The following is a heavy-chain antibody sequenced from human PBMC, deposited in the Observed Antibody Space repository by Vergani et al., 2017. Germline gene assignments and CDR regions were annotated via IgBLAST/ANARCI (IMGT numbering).Heavy chain of an antibody. J-gene: IGHJ6*02. CDR3: ARDREWLRSTYYYNGIDV. D-gene: IGHD5-12*01. CDR1: GFTFSSYS. Sequence: EVQLVESGGGLVKPGGSMRLSCAASGFTFSSYSMNWVRQAPGKGLEWVSSISSSSSYIYYADSVKGRFTISRDNAKNSLYLQMNSLRAEDTAVYYCARDREWLRSTYYYNGIDVWGQGTTVTVSS. CDR2: ISSSSSYI. V-gene: IGHV3-21*01.